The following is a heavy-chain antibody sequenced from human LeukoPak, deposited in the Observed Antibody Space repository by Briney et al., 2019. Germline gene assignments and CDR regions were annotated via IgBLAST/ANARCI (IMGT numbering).Heavy chain of an antibody. D-gene: IGHD2-2*01. CDR2: ISYSGST. Sequence: PSETLSLTCTVSGGSISSSSSDYYWGWVRQPPGKGLEWIGSISYSGSTYYNPSLKSRVTISVDTSKNQFSLKLSSVTAADTAVYYCARHCVRLPAAAGDYWGQGTLVTVSS. CDR1: GGSISSSSSDYY. CDR3: ARHCVRLPAAAGDY. J-gene: IGHJ4*02. V-gene: IGHV4-39*01.